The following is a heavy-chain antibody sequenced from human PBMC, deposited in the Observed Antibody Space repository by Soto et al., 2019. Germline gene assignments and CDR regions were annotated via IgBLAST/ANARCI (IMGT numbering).Heavy chain of an antibody. CDR1: GGTFSSYA. D-gene: IGHD3-3*01. J-gene: IGHJ5*02. Sequence: SVKVSCKASGGTFSSYAISWVRQAPGQGLEWMGGIIPIFGTANYAQKFQGRVTITADESTDTAYMELSSLRSEDTAVYYCATVSPIFGVVITQYNWFDPWGQGTLVTVSS. CDR3: ATVSPIFGVVITQYNWFDP. V-gene: IGHV1-69*13. CDR2: IIPIFGTA.